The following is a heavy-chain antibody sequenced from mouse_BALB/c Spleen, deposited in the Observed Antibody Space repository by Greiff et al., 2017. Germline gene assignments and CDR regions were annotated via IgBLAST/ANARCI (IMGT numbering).Heavy chain of an antibody. CDR2: ILPGSGST. D-gene: IGHD1-2*01. CDR3: ARFTTAFPFAY. CDR1: GYTFSSYW. V-gene: IGHV1-9*01. J-gene: IGHJ3*01. Sequence: QVQLQQSGAELMKPGASVKISCKATGYTFSSYWIEWVKQRPGHGLEWIGEILPGSGSTNYNEKFKGKATFTADTSSNTAYMQLSSLTSEDSAVYYCARFTTAFPFAYWGQGTLVTVSA.